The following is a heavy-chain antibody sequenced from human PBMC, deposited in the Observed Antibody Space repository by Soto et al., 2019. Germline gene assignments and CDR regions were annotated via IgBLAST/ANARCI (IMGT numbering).Heavy chain of an antibody. CDR2: IIHIFGTA. Sequence: SVKVSCKASGGTFSSYAISWGRQAPGQGLEWMGGIIHIFGTANYAQKFQGRVTITADESTSTAYMGLSSLRSEDTAVYYCARDSTAMGNDYWGQGTLVTVSS. V-gene: IGHV1-69*13. CDR1: GGTFSSYA. D-gene: IGHD2-2*01. CDR3: ARDSTAMGNDY. J-gene: IGHJ4*02.